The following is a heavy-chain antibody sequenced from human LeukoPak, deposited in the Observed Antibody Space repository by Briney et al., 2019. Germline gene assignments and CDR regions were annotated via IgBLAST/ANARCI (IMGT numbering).Heavy chain of an antibody. V-gene: IGHV4-59*01. CDR3: ARGYCSGGSCYYFDL. Sequence: SETLSLTCTVSGGSISGYYWTWIRQPPGKGLEWIGFIYYTGSTNYNPSLKSRVTISLDASKNQFSLRLNSVTAADTAVYYCARGYCSGGSCYYFDLWGCGTLVTVSS. D-gene: IGHD2-15*01. CDR2: IYYTGST. J-gene: IGHJ2*01. CDR1: GGSISGYY.